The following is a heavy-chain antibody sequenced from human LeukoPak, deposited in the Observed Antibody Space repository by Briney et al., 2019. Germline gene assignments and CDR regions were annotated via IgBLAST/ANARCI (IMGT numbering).Heavy chain of an antibody. V-gene: IGHV4-59*01. J-gene: IGHJ5*02. CDR1: GVSISSYY. CDR3: ARGRYIYGPSWDWFDP. CDR2: IYYIGST. D-gene: IGHD5-18*01. Sequence: SETLSLTCTVSGVSISSYYWSWIRRPPGKGLEWIGYIYYIGSTNYNPSLKSRVTISVDTSKNQFSLKLSSVTAADTAVYYCARGRYIYGPSWDWFDPWGQGTLVTVSS.